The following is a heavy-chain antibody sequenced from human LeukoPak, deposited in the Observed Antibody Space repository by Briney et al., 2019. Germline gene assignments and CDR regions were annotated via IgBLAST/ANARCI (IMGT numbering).Heavy chain of an antibody. D-gene: IGHD2-2*01. V-gene: IGHV1-69*13. CDR2: IIPIFGTA. J-gene: IGHJ4*02. CDR1: GGTFSSYA. Sequence: SSVKVSCKASGGTFSSYAVSWVRQAPGQGPEWMGGIIPIFGTANYAQKFQGRVTITADESTSTAYMELSSLRSEDTAVYYCARDLRSSTSCCPVGYWGQGTLVTVSS. CDR3: ARDLRSSTSCCPVGY.